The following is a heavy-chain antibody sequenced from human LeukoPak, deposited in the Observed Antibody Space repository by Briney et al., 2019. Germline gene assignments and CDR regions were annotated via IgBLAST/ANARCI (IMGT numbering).Heavy chain of an antibody. D-gene: IGHD4-17*01. CDR2: INPNSGGT. CDR3: ARALAQSDYGDYDYYFDY. V-gene: IGHV1-2*04. CDR1: GYTFTGYY. J-gene: IGHJ4*02. Sequence: ASVKVSCKASGYTFTGYYMHWVRQAPGQGLEWMGWINPNSGGTNYAQKFQGWVTMTRDTSISTAYMELSRLRSDDTAVYYCARALAQSDYGDYDYYFDYWRQATLLTVPS.